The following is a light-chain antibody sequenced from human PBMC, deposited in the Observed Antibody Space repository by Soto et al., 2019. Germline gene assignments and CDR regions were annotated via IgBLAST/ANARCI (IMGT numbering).Light chain of an antibody. CDR1: SSNIGSNT. CDR3: ATWDDSLNGVL. V-gene: IGLV1-44*01. CDR2: SND. Sequence: QSVLTQPPSASGTPGQRVTISCSGSSSNIGSNTVNWYQQLPGAAPKLLMYSNDRPPSGVPDRFSASKSGTSASLAISGLQSEDEADYYCATWDDSLNGVLFAGGTKLTVL. J-gene: IGLJ2*01.